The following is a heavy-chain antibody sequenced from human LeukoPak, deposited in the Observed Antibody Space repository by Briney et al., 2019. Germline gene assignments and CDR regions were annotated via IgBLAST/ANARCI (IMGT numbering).Heavy chain of an antibody. D-gene: IGHD2-15*01. J-gene: IGHJ4*02. CDR1: GYTFTSYY. Sequence: GASVKVSCKASGYTFTSYYMHWVRQAPGQGLEWMGVINPSGGSTSYAQKFQGRVTMTRDMSTSTVYMELSSLRSEDTAVYYCAVVAARLSSFDYWGQGTLVTVSS. CDR2: INPSGGST. CDR3: AVVAARLSSFDY. V-gene: IGHV1-46*01.